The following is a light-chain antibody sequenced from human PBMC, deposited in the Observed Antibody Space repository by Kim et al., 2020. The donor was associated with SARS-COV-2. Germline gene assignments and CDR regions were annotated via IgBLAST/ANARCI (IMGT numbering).Light chain of an antibody. J-gene: IGKJ1*01. CDR2: GAS. CDR1: QSVSSSY. Sequence: PGERATLSCRASQSVSSSYLAWYQQKPGQAPRLLIYGASSRATGIPDRFSGSGSGTDFTLTISRLEPEDFAVYYCQQYGSSRQTFGQGTKV. V-gene: IGKV3-20*01. CDR3: QQYGSSRQT.